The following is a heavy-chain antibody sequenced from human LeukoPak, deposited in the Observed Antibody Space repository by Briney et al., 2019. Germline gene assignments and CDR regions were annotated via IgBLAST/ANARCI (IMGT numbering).Heavy chain of an antibody. CDR2: IYYSGST. J-gene: IGHJ4*02. CDR1: GGSISSYY. V-gene: IGHV4-59*08. CDR3: ARHIAVAGDFDY. Sequence: SETLSLTCTVSGGSISSYYWSWIRQPPGKGLEWIGYIYYSGSTNYNPSLKSRVTISVDTSKNQFSLKLSSVTAADTAVYYCARHIAVAGDFDYWGQGTLVTVSS. D-gene: IGHD6-19*01.